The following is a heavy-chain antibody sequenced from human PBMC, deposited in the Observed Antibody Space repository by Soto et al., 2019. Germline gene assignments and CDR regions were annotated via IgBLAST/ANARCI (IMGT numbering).Heavy chain of an antibody. Sequence: PSETLSLTCTVSGGSISSYYWSWIRQPPGKGLEWIGYIYYSGSTNYNPSLKSRVTISVDTSKNQFSLKLSSVTAADTAVYYCGRDLGGWPDYWGQGTLVTVSS. J-gene: IGHJ4*02. CDR3: GRDLGGWPDY. V-gene: IGHV4-59*01. D-gene: IGHD6-19*01. CDR2: IYYSGST. CDR1: GGSISSYY.